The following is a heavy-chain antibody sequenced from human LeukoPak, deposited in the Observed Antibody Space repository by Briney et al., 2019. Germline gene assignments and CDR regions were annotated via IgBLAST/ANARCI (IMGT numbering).Heavy chain of an antibody. CDR3: ARGNWGYYYDSSGYYDY. D-gene: IGHD3-22*01. V-gene: IGHV3-72*01. J-gene: IGHJ4*02. CDR2: TRNKANSYTT. CDR1: GFTFSDHY. Sequence: GGSLRLSCAASGFTFSDHYMDWVRQAPGKGLEWVGRTRNKANSYTTEYAASVKGRFTISRDDSKNSLYLQMNSLKTEDTAVYYCARGNWGYYYDSSGYYDYWGQGTLVTVSS.